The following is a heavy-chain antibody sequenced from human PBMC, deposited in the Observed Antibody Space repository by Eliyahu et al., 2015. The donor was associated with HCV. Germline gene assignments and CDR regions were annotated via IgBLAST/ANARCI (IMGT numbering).Heavy chain of an antibody. V-gene: IGHV3-23*01. CDR2: ISGSGGRT. Sequence: EVQLLESGGGLVQPGGSLRVSCAASGFTFSXXAMSGVRQAPGKGLQWVSAISGSGGRTYYADSVKGRFTISRDNSKNTVYLQMNSLRDEDTAVYYCAKDPEIGVNFPEYFQNWGQGILVTVSS. D-gene: IGHD2/OR15-2a*01. J-gene: IGHJ1*01. CDR1: GFTFSXXA. CDR3: AKDPEIGVNFPEYFQN.